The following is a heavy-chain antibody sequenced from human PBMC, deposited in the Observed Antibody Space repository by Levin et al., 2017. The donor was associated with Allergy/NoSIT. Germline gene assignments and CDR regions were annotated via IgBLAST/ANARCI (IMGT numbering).Heavy chain of an antibody. CDR1: GYTFTSYG. D-gene: IGHD5-18*01. Sequence: AASVKVSCKASGYTFTSYGISWVRQAPGQGLEWMGWISAYNGNTNYAQKLQGRVTMTTDTSTSTAYMELRSLRSDDTAVYYCARDRDTAMVTRCLSYWGQGTLVTVSS. CDR3: ARDRDTAMVTRCLSY. CDR2: ISAYNGNT. V-gene: IGHV1-18*01. J-gene: IGHJ4*02.